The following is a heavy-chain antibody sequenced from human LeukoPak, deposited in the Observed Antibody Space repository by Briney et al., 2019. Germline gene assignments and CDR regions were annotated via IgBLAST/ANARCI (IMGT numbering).Heavy chain of an antibody. J-gene: IGHJ6*03. Sequence: PSETLSLTCAVYGGSFSNYYWSWIRQPPGKGLEWIGEINDSGRINYNPSLMSRVTVSVDTSKNQFSLRLTSVTATDTAVYYCARGFFEFQVDHGLGYMDAWGKENTFTVSS. V-gene: IGHV4-34*01. CDR1: GGSFSNYY. CDR2: INDSGRI. CDR3: ARGFFEFQVDHGLGYMDA. D-gene: IGHD5-12*01.